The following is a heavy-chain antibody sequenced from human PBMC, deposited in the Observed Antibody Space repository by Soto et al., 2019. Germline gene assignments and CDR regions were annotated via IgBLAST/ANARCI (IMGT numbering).Heavy chain of an antibody. CDR2: ISYDGSEQ. CDR3: ARPVVAFYYYGMDV. J-gene: IGHJ6*02. CDR1: GFTCSTYA. V-gene: IGHV3-30-3*01. Sequence: QVQLEESGGGVVQPGTSVTLSCVASGFTCSTYAMEWVRQAPGKGLDWVALISYDGSEQYYADSVQGRFTISRDNSRNTLSLEMNSLRPEDTAVYFSARPVVAFYYYGMDVWGQGTTVTVSS. D-gene: IGHD3-22*01.